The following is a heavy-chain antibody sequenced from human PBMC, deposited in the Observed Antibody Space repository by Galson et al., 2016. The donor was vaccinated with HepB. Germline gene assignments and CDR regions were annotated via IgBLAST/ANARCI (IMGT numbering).Heavy chain of an antibody. Sequence: SLRLSCAVSGFAFSNYAMNWVRQAPGKGLEWVSGLSANGDRLSYGDSARGRFTLSRDNFKNTRYRQMDSLGADDTAVYYCAKRSRDGYNSPTFDYWGQGSLVTVSS. D-gene: IGHD5-24*01. J-gene: IGHJ4*02. V-gene: IGHV3-23*01. CDR3: AKRSRDGYNSPTFDY. CDR2: LSANGDRL. CDR1: GFAFSNYA.